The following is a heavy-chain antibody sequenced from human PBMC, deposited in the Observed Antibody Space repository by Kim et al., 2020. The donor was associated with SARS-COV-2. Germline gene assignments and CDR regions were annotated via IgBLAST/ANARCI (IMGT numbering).Heavy chain of an antibody. Sequence: SETLSLTCTISGGSISSYYWSWIRQPPGKGLEWIGYFFYRGITNNNPSLRSRVTISVDTSKNQFSLRLSSVTAADTAVYYCARDLSGSSVAPFDIWGQGT. V-gene: IGHV4-59*01. CDR3: ARDLSGSSVAPFDI. CDR2: FFYRGIT. J-gene: IGHJ3*02. CDR1: GGSISSYY. D-gene: IGHD2-15*01.